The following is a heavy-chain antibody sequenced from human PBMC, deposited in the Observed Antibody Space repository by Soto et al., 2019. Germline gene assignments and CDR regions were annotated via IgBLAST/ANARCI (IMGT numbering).Heavy chain of an antibody. CDR3: ATAYNWNDSHWFDP. V-gene: IGHV1-24*01. Sequence: ASVKVSCKVSGYTLTELSMHWVRQAPGKGLEWMGGFDPEDGETIYAQKFQGRVTMTEDTSTDTAYMELSSLRSEDTAVYYCATAYNWNDSHWFDPWGQGTLVTVSS. D-gene: IGHD1-1*01. J-gene: IGHJ5*02. CDR2: FDPEDGET. CDR1: GYTLTELS.